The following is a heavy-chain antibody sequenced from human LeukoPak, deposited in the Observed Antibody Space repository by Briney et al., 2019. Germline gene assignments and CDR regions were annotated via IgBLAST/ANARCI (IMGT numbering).Heavy chain of an antibody. CDR1: GYTFTSYG. V-gene: IGHV1-18*01. Sequence: ASVKVSCKASGYTFTSYGISWVRQAPGQGLEWMGWISAYNGNTNYAQKLQGRVTMTTDTSTSTAYMELRSLRSDDTAVYYCARAYSSGWGHYYYYMDVWGKGTTVTVSS. CDR2: ISAYNGNT. CDR3: ARAYSSGWGHYYYYMDV. D-gene: IGHD6-19*01. J-gene: IGHJ6*03.